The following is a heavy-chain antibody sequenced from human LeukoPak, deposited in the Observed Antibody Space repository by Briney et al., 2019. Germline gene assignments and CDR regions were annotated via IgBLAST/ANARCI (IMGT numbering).Heavy chain of an antibody. V-gene: IGHV3-23*01. CDR1: GFTFSSYA. CDR2: ISGSGGST. D-gene: IGHD6-13*01. J-gene: IGHJ4*02. Sequence: GGSLRLSCAASGFTFSSYAMSWVRQAPGKGLEWVSAISGSGGSTYYADSVKGRFTISRDNSKNTLYLQMNSLRAEDTAVYYCAKDQYPGIAAAGPFDYWGQGTLVTVSS. CDR3: AKDQYPGIAAAGPFDY.